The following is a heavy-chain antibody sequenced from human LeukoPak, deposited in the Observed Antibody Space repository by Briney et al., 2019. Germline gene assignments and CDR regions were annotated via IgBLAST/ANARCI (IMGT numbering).Heavy chain of an antibody. Sequence: GGSLRLSCAASGFTFSSYSMNWVRQAPGKGLEWVSPISSSSSYIYYADSVKGRFTISRDNAKNSLYLQMNSLRAEDTAVYYCAREGAELYYYDSSGSTYYYYYYMDVWGKGTTVTVSS. CDR3: AREGAELYYYDSSGSTYYYYYYMDV. D-gene: IGHD3-22*01. J-gene: IGHJ6*03. V-gene: IGHV3-21*01. CDR2: ISSSSSYI. CDR1: GFTFSSYS.